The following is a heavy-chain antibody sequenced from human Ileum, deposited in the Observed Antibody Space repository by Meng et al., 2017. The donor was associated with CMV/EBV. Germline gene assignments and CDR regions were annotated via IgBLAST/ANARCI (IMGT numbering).Heavy chain of an antibody. J-gene: IGHJ4*02. CDR3: ARGDPKKRRTGDASPLDY. CDR2: ISGSSDYI. Sequence: GGSLRLSCAVSGFTFSSYSMTWVRQAPGKGLEWVSSISGSSDYIYYADSLKGRFTISRDNAKNSLYLQMNSLRAEDTAVYYCARGDPKKRRTGDASPLDYWGQGTLVTVSS. D-gene: IGHD3/OR15-3a*01. V-gene: IGHV3-21*01. CDR1: GFTFSSYS.